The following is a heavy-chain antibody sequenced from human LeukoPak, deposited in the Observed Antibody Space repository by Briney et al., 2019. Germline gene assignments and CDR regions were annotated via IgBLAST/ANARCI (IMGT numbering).Heavy chain of an antibody. D-gene: IGHD2-2*01. J-gene: IGHJ5*02. Sequence: SETLSLTCTVSGDSISSNHYYWGWMRQPPGKGLECIGTIYYSGSAYYNPSLKSRVTISLDTSKNQFSLKVNSVTAADTAVYYCARTSSSSYGWFDPWGQGTLVIVSS. CDR2: IYYSGSA. CDR1: GDSISSNHYY. V-gene: IGHV4-39*01. CDR3: ARTSSSSYGWFDP.